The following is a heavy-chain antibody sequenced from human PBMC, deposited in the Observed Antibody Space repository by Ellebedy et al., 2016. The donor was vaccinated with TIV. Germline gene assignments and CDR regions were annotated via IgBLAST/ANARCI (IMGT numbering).Heavy chain of an antibody. D-gene: IGHD3-9*01. CDR3: ARHLRYSDWRILDL. CDR2: IFHSGTT. V-gene: IGHV4-39*01. CDR1: RVSITDPTYY. J-gene: IGHJ5*02. Sequence: MPSETLSLTCTVSRVSITDPTYYWAWLRQPPGKGLDWLGTIFHSGTTYQSPALSSRGSMSVDTSRNQFSLDLKSVTAADTAVYYCARHLRYSDWRILDLWGPGILVAVSS.